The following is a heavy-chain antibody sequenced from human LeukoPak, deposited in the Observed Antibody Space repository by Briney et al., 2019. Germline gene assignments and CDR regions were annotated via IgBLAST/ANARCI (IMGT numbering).Heavy chain of an antibody. V-gene: IGHV3-43*02. CDR3: ARESESSGWYDY. J-gene: IGHJ4*02. D-gene: IGHD6-19*01. CDR1: GFMFHDYA. Sequence: GGSLGLSCAAPGFMFHDYAIHWVRQAPGKGLEWVSLISGDGGSTFYADSVKGRFAISRDNSKNSLYLQMNSLRSDDTALYYCARESESSGWYDYWGQGTLVTVSS. CDR2: ISGDGGST.